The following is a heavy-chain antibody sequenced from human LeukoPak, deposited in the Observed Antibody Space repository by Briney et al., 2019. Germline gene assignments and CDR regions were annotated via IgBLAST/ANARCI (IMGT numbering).Heavy chain of an antibody. Sequence: VASVKVSCKASGYTFTGYYMHWVRQAPGQGLEWMGRINPNSGGTNYAQKFQGRVTMTRDTSTSTAYMELSRLRSDDTAVYYCARTSSYYYDSSGYDYWGQGTLVTVSS. CDR3: ARTSSYYYDSSGYDY. CDR1: GYTFTGYY. V-gene: IGHV1-2*06. D-gene: IGHD3-22*01. J-gene: IGHJ4*02. CDR2: INPNSGGT.